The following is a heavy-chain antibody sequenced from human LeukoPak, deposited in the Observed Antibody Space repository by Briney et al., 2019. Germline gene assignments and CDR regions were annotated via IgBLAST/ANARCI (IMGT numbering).Heavy chain of an antibody. D-gene: IGHD3-10*01. CDR3: VRGLGDFTMGEDY. CDR2: INPDTGGT. J-gene: IGHJ4*02. Sequence: ASVKVSCKASGYSFIAYYIHWVRQVPGQAFEWMGWINPDTGGTVYARKFQGRVTMTRDMSITTAYMDVTRLTSDDTAVYYCVRGLGDFTMGEDYWGQGALVTVSS. CDR1: GYSFIAYY. V-gene: IGHV1-2*02.